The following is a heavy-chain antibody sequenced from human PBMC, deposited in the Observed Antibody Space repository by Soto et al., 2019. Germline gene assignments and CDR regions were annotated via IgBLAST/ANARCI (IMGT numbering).Heavy chain of an antibody. CDR3: ARERENYMYFDY. D-gene: IGHD1-7*01. V-gene: IGHV1-18*01. J-gene: IGHJ4*02. CDR2: VNTYKGNT. Sequence: QVQLVQSGAEVKKPGASVKVSCKASGYSFTDYGFTWVRQAPGQGLEWMGWVNTYKGNTNYAQKFQGRVTMTTDTSTSTAYMELRGLRSDDTALYYSARERENYMYFDYWGQGTLVTVSS. CDR1: GYSFTDYG.